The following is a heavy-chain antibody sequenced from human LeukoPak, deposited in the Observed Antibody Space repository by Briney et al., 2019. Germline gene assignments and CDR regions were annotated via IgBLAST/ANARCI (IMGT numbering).Heavy chain of an antibody. CDR3: VRHGNWAFDF. Sequence: PGGSLRLSCAASGFTFSRYSMNWGRQAPGKGLEWLSYISSSSSTIYYADSVKGRLSISRDNPKNSLYLQMNSPRAEDTAVYFCVRHGNWAFDFWGQGTMVTVSS. V-gene: IGHV3-48*04. CDR2: ISSSSSTI. D-gene: IGHD4-23*01. CDR1: GFTFSRYS. J-gene: IGHJ3*01.